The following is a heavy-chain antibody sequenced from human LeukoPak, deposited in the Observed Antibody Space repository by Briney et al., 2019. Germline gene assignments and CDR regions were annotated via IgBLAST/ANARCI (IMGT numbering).Heavy chain of an antibody. CDR3: ARTLRDSSGWNNYYYYYMDV. J-gene: IGHJ6*03. V-gene: IGHV3-48*03. CDR2: ISSSGSTI. Sequence: GGSLRLSXAASGFTFSSYEMNWVRQAPGKGLEWVSYISSSGSTIYYADSVKGRFTISRDNAKNSLYLQMNSLRAEDTAVYYCARTLRDSSGWNNYYYYYMDVWGKGTTVTVSS. D-gene: IGHD6-19*01. CDR1: GFTFSSYE.